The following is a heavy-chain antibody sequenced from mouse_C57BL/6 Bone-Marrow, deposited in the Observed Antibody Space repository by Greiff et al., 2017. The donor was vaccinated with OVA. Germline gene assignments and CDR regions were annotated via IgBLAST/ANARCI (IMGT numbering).Heavy chain of an antibody. CDR2: IYPRSGNT. V-gene: IGHV1-81*01. Sequence: VQLQQSGAELARPGVSVKLSCKASGYTLTSYGISWVKQRTGQGLEWIGEIYPRSGNTYYNEKFKGKGRLTADKSSSTAYMGLRSLTYEDSAVYFCAREDGSSFAWFAYWGQGTLVTVSA. CDR1: GYTLTSYG. D-gene: IGHD1-1*01. J-gene: IGHJ3*01. CDR3: AREDGSSFAWFAY.